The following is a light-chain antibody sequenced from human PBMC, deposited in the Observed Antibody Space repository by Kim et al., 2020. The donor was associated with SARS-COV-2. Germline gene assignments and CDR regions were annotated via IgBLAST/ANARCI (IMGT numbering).Light chain of an antibody. V-gene: IGLV3-25*03. J-gene: IGLJ3*02. Sequence: VSPGQPARITCSGDALPKQYAYWYQQKPGQAPVVVIYKDSERPSGIPERFSGSSSGTTVTLTISGVQAEDEADYYCQSADSSGTWVFGGGTKLTVL. CDR2: KDS. CDR1: ALPKQY. CDR3: QSADSSGTWV.